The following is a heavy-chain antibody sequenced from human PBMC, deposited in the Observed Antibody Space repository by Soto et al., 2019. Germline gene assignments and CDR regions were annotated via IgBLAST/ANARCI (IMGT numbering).Heavy chain of an antibody. Sequence: QVQLVQSGAEVKKPGSSVRVSCKASGAPFNTITINWVRQAPGQGLEWMGGFVPVFGSATYAQKFQGRVAITADASTSTFYMELSRLNSEDTALYYCVREDDTTGSYSWFDPWGQGTLVTVSS. V-gene: IGHV1-69*01. D-gene: IGHD3-9*01. CDR3: VREDDTTGSYSWFDP. J-gene: IGHJ5*02. CDR2: FVPVFGSA. CDR1: GAPFNTIT.